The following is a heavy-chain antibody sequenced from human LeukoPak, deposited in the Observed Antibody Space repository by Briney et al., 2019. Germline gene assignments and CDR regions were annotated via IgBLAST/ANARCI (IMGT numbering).Heavy chain of an antibody. CDR3: VADHHMDV. V-gene: IGHV3-30*09. CDR2: ISYDGKTI. Sequence: GGSLRLSCAASGFTFSSYAMHWVRQVPGMGLAWVSVISYDGKTIYDADSVRGRFAISRDNSKNTVYLQMNDLRADDTAVYYCVADHHMDVWGQGTTVIVSS. CDR1: GFTFSSYA. J-gene: IGHJ6*02.